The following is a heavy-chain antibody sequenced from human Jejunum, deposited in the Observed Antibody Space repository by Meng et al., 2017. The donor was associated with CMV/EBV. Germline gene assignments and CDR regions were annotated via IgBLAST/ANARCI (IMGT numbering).Heavy chain of an antibody. D-gene: IGHD5-18*01. J-gene: IGHJ4*02. CDR3: ARQRIWDGLHFFDY. Sequence: IRQGQEQEWRWIRNVYYSGRTYYNPYLRSLLALDMDTTKNQLTLRLDSVAAADAAVYYCARQRIWDGLHFFDYWGQGALVTVSS. CDR2: VYYSGRT. V-gene: IGHV4-39*01.